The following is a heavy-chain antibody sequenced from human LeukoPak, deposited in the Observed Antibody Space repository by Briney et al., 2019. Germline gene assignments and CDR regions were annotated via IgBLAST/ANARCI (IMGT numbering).Heavy chain of an antibody. D-gene: IGHD6-19*01. CDR3: ARDKSGAVALDY. V-gene: IGHV3-21*01. CDR1: GLTFSSYS. Sequence: KPGGSLRLSCAASGLTFSSYSMNWVRQAPGKGLEWVSSISSSSSYIYYADSVKGRFTISRDNAKNSLYLQMNSLRAEDTAVYYCARDKSGAVALDYWGQGTLVTVSS. CDR2: ISSSSSYI. J-gene: IGHJ4*02.